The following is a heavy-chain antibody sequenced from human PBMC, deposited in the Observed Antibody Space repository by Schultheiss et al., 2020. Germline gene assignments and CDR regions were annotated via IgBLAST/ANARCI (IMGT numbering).Heavy chain of an antibody. CDR1: GFTFTSSA. CDR3: ARSSTGRDYYYMDV. Sequence: SVKVSCKASGFTFTSSAMQWVRQARGQRLEWIGWIVVGSGNTNYAQKFQERVTITRDMSTSTAYMELSSLRSEDTAVYYCARSSTGRDYYYMDVWGKGTTVTVSS. J-gene: IGHJ6*03. V-gene: IGHV1-58*02. CDR2: IVVGSGNT. D-gene: IGHD4-11*01.